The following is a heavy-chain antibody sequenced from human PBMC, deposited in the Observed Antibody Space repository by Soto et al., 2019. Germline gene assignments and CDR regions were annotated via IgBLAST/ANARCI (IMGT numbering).Heavy chain of an antibody. CDR2: ISAYNGNT. J-gene: IGHJ3*02. CDR3: AREDDTVDRSSSGSAFDI. V-gene: IGHV1-18*01. Sequence: GASVKVSCKASGYTFTSYGISWVRQAPGQGLEWMGWISAYNGNTNYAQKLQGRVTMTTDTSTSTAYMELRSLRSDDTAVYYCAREDDTVDRSSSGSAFDIWGQGTMVTFSS. D-gene: IGHD6-6*01. CDR1: GYTFTSYG.